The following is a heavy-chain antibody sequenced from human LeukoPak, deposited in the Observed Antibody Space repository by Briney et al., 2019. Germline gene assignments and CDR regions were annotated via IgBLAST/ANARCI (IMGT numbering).Heavy chain of an antibody. V-gene: IGHV3-48*01. CDR1: GFTFSSYS. Sequence: GGSLRLSCAASGFTFSSYSMNWVRQAPGKGLERVSYISSSSSTIYYADSVKGRLTISRDNAKNSLYLQMTSLRAEDTAVYYCARDGPYYDFWSGYYSLDYWGQGTLVTVSS. CDR2: ISSSSSTI. CDR3: ARDGPYYDFWSGYYSLDY. D-gene: IGHD3-3*01. J-gene: IGHJ4*02.